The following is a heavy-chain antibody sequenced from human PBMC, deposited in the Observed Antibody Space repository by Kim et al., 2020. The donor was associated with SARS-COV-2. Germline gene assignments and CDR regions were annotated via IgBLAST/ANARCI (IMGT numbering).Heavy chain of an antibody. D-gene: IGHD2-2*01. J-gene: IGHJ6*02. CDR3: ASSTRYYYGMDV. CDR2: INSDGSST. Sequence: GGSLRLSCAASGFTFSSYWMHWVRQAPGKGLVWVSRINSDGSSTSYADAVKGRFTISRDNAKNTLYLQMNSLRAEDTAVYYCASSTRYYYGMDVWGQGTTVTVSS. V-gene: IGHV3-74*01. CDR1: GFTFSSYW.